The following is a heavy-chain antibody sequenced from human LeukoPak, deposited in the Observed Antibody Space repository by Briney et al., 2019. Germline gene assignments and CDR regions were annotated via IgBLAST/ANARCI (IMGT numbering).Heavy chain of an antibody. CDR1: GYTLTGYY. V-gene: IGHV1-18*04. CDR2: ISAYNGNT. Sequence: ASVKVSCKASGYTLTGYYMHWVRQAPGQGLEWMGWISAYNGNTNYAQKLQGRVTMTTDTSTSTAYMELRSLRSDDTAVYYCAREKLGTYDSSGYYRATFDYWGQGTLVTVSS. J-gene: IGHJ4*02. D-gene: IGHD3-22*01. CDR3: AREKLGTYDSSGYYRATFDY.